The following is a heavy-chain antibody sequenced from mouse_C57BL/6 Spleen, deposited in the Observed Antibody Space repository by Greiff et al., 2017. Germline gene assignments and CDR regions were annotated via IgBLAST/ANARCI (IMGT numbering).Heavy chain of an antibody. D-gene: IGHD1-1*01. Sequence: VQLQQSGPELVKPGASVKISCKASGYTFTDYYMNWVKQSHGKSLEWIGDINPNNGGTSYNQKFKGKATLTVDESSSTAYMELRSLTSEDSAVYYCARDYGRGYVDVWGTGTTVTVSS. CDR1: GYTFTDYY. J-gene: IGHJ1*03. CDR3: ARDYGRGYVDV. V-gene: IGHV1-26*01. CDR2: INPNNGGT.